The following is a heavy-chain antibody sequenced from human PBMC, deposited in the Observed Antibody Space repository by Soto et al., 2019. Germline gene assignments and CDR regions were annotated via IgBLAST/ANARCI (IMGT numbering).Heavy chain of an antibody. J-gene: IGHJ4*02. CDR2: FTRRGNI. CDR3: ATEYDPGSPNYDY. CDR1: GFTFSDYS. V-gene: IGHV3-23*01. Sequence: GGSLRLSCAASGFTFSDYSMSWVRQAPGRGLEWVSTFTRRGNIYYADSVKGRFTISRDNSKSTLYLQMDSLRAEDTALYYCATEYDPGSPNYDYCGLGTLVTVSS. D-gene: IGHD3-10*01.